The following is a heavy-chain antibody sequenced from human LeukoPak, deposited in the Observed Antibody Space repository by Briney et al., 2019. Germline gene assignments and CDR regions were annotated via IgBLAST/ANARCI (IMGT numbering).Heavy chain of an antibody. CDR2: INPSGGST. Sequence: GASVKVSCKASGYTFTGYYMHWVRQAPGQGLEWMGWINPSGGSTSYAQKFQGRVTMTRDTSTSTVYMELSSLRSEDTAVYYCARVLRLGELSLFYWGQGTLVTVSS. CDR1: GYTFTGYY. CDR3: ARVLRLGELSLFY. J-gene: IGHJ4*02. D-gene: IGHD3-16*02. V-gene: IGHV1-46*01.